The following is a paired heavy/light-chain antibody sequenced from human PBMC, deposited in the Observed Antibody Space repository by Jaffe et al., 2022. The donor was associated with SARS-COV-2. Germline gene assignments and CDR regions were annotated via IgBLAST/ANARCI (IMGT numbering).Light chain of an antibody. CDR2: DAS. Sequence: EIVLTQSPGTLSLSPGERATLSCRASQSVRSFLAWYQQKPGQAPRLLIYDASNRATGIPGRFSGSGSGTDFTLTISSLEPEDFAVYYCQQRIDWPQTFGPGTKVEIK. CDR3: QQRIDWPQT. CDR1: QSVRSF. V-gene: IGKV3-11*01. J-gene: IGKJ1*01.
Heavy chain of an antibody. CDR2: IGTSGDNI. V-gene: IGHV3-23*01. CDR1: GFTFSNFA. D-gene: IGHD7-27*01. J-gene: IGHJ4*02. Sequence: EVQLLESGGGLIHPGGSLRLSCAASGFTFSNFAMSWVRRAPGKGLEWVSVIGTSGDNIHYADSVKGRFTISRDNSKNTLYLQMSSLRAEDAAIYYCTSYRQTNWPSDYWGQGTLVTVSS. CDR3: TSYRQTNWPSDY.